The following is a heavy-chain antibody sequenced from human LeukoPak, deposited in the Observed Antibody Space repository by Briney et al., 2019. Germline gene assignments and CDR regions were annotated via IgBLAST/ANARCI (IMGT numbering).Heavy chain of an antibody. CDR3: ARNLLYGSGSFAY. V-gene: IGHV3-21*01. D-gene: IGHD3-10*01. J-gene: IGHJ4*02. CDR2: ITSDSKYR. CDR1: GFRFGGYS. Sequence: GESLRLSCGASGFRFGGYSMNWVRQAPGKGLQWVSLITSDSKYRYYSDYVKGRFTISRDNANNSVYLEMNSLGPEDTAVYYCARNLLYGSGSFAYWGRGTLVTVSS.